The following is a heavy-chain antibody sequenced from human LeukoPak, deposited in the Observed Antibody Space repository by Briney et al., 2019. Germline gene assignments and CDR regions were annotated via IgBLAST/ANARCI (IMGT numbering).Heavy chain of an antibody. CDR3: ASGRLYDSSGYVFDY. J-gene: IGHJ4*02. V-gene: IGHV3-21*01. CDR2: ISSSSGYI. CDR1: GFTFSSYS. Sequence: AGSLTLSCAASGFTFSSYSMNWVRQAPGKGLEWVSSISSSSGYIYYADSVKGRFTISRDNAKNSLYLQMNSLRAEDTAVYYCASGRLYDSSGYVFDYWGEGTLVTVSS. D-gene: IGHD3-22*01.